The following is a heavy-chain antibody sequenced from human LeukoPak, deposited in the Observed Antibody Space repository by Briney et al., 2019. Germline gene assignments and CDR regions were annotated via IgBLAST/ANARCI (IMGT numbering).Heavy chain of an antibody. CDR3: ARDLGQLQDYYYYGMDV. J-gene: IGHJ6*02. CDR2: ISSSSSYM. D-gene: IGHD2-2*01. CDR1: GFTFSSYS. V-gene: IGHV3-21*01. Sequence: GGSLRLSCAASGFTFSSYSMNWVRQAPGKGLEWVSSISSSSSYMYYADSVKGRFTISRDNAKNSLYLQMNSLRAEDTAVYYCARDLGQLQDYYYYGMDVWGQGTTVTVSS.